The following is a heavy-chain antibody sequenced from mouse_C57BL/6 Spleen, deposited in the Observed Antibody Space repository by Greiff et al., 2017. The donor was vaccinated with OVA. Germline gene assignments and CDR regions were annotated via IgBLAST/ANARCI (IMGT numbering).Heavy chain of an antibody. CDR2: INPYNGGT. CDR1: GYTFTDYY. CDR3: ARGAITTVVATFDY. J-gene: IGHJ2*01. V-gene: IGHV1-19*01. Sequence: VHVKQSGPVLVKPGASVKMSCKASGYTFTDYYMNWVKQSHGKSLEWIGVINPYNGGTSYNQKFKGKATLTVDKSSSTAYMELNSLTSEDSAVYYCARGAITTVVATFDYWGQGTTLTVSS. D-gene: IGHD1-1*01.